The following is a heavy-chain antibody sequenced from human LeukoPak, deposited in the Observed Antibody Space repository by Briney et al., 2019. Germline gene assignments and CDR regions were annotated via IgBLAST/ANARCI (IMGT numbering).Heavy chain of an antibody. CDR1: GYTFTSYD. CDR3: ARGPPAVYYYYYYYMDV. V-gene: IGHV1-8*03. J-gene: IGHJ6*03. Sequence: ASVEVSCKASGYTFTSYDINWVRQAAGQGLEWMGWMNPNSGNTGYAQKFQGRVSITRNTSISTAYMELSSLRSEDTAVYYCARGPPAVYYYYYYYMDVWGKGTTVTVSS. CDR2: MNPNSGNT.